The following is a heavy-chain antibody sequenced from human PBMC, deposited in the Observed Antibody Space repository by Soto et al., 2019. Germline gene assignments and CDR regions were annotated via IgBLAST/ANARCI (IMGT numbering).Heavy chain of an antibody. CDR3: ARDKVDFWSGYSPKDYYGMDV. J-gene: IGHJ6*02. CDR2: INAGNGNT. V-gene: IGHV1-3*01. CDR1: GYTFTSYA. D-gene: IGHD3-3*01. Sequence: ASVKVSCKASGYTFTSYAMHWVRQAPGQRLEWMGWINAGNGNTKYSQKFQGRVTITRDTSASTAYMELSSLRSEDTAVYYCARDKVDFWSGYSPKDYYGMDVWGQGTTVTVSS.